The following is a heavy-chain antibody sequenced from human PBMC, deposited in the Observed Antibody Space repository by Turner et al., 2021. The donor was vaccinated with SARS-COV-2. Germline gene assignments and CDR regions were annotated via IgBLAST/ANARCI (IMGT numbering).Heavy chain of an antibody. CDR2: IWYDGSNK. D-gene: IGHD2-8*01. Sequence: QVQLLEAGGGVVQPGRSLGLACAASGFTFSSYGMHCVRQAPGKGLEWVAGIWYDGSNKYYADAVKGRITITRDNSKNTLYLQMKSLRAEDTAVDDCAREAPGPMAFFDYWGQGTLVTVSS. CDR1: GFTFSSYG. J-gene: IGHJ4*02. CDR3: AREAPGPMAFFDY. V-gene: IGHV3-33*01.